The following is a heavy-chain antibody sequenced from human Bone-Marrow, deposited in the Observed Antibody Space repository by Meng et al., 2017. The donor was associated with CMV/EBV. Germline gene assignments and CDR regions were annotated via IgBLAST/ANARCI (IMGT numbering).Heavy chain of an antibody. J-gene: IGHJ4*02. CDR1: GFTFSSYW. CDR3: ARVHDSSPPNLFDY. Sequence: GESLKISCAASGFTFSSYWMSWVRQAPGKGLEWVANIKQDGSEKYDVDSVKGRFTISRDNAKNSLYLQMNSLRAEDTAVYYCARVHDSSPPNLFDYWRQGTLVTVSS. V-gene: IGHV3-7*01. CDR2: IKQDGSEK. D-gene: IGHD6-13*01.